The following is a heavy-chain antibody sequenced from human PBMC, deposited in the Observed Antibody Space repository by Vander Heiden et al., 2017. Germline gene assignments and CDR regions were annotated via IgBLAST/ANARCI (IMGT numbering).Heavy chain of an antibody. V-gene: IGHV3-33*01. CDR3: ARGAYYYDSSGYYRIDY. D-gene: IGHD3-22*01. Sequence: QVQLVESGGGVVQPVRSLRLSCAPSGFTFSSYGMHWVRQAPGKGLEWVAVIWYDGSNKYYADAVKGRFTISRDNSKNTLYLQMNSLRAEDTAVYYCARGAYYYDSSGYYRIDYWGQGTLVTVSS. J-gene: IGHJ4*02. CDR1: GFTFSSYG. CDR2: IWYDGSNK.